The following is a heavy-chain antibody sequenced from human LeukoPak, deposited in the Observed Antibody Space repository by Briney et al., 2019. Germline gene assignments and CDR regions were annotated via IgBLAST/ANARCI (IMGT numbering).Heavy chain of an antibody. D-gene: IGHD3-22*01. CDR2: INSDGSST. V-gene: IGHV3-74*01. CDR3: ARDLLHYYDSSGYYFGY. CDR1: GFTFSSYW. Sequence: GGSLRLSCAASGFTFSSYWMHWVRQAPGKGLVWVSRINSDGSSTSYADSVKGRFTISRDNAKNPLYLQMNSLSAEDTAVYYCARDLLHYYDSSGYYFGYWGQGTLVTVSS. J-gene: IGHJ4*02.